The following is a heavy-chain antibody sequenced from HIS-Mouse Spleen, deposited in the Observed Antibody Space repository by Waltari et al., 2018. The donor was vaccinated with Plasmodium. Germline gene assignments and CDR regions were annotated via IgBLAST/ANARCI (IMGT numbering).Heavy chain of an antibody. CDR1: GFTVSSNY. Sequence: EVQLVETGGGLIQPGGSLRLSCAASGFTVSSNYMSWVRQAPGKGLEWVSGIYSGVSTYYADSVKGRFTISRDNSKNTLYLQMNSLRAEDTAVYYCAWCSSGWYYFDYWGQGTLVTVSS. D-gene: IGHD6-19*01. CDR2: IYSGVST. J-gene: IGHJ4*02. CDR3: AWCSSGWYYFDY. V-gene: IGHV3-53*02.